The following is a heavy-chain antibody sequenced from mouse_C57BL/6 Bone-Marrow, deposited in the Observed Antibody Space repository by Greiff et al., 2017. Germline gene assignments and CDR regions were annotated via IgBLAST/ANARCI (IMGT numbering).Heavy chain of an antibody. CDR3: ALYYSNPYAMDY. D-gene: IGHD2-5*01. CDR1: GYTFTSYW. Sequence: VQLQQPGAELVKPGASVKVSCKASGYTFTSYWMHWVKQRPGQGLEWIGRIHPSDSATNYNQKFKGKATLTVDKSSSTAYLQLSSLTSEDSAVYYCALYYSNPYAMDYWGQGTSVTVSS. CDR2: IHPSDSAT. J-gene: IGHJ4*01. V-gene: IGHV1-74*01.